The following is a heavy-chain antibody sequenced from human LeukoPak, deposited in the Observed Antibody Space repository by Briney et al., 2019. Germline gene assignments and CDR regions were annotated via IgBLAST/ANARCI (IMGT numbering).Heavy chain of an antibody. Sequence: SETLSLTCTVSGGSISSSRYYWGWIRDPPGKGLEWIGSIYYSGSTYYNPSLKSRVTISVDTSKNQFSLKLSSVTAADTAVYYCARAPRNDAFDIWGQGTMVTVSS. V-gene: IGHV4-39*07. CDR2: IYYSGST. CDR3: ARAPRNDAFDI. J-gene: IGHJ3*02. CDR1: GGSISSSRYY.